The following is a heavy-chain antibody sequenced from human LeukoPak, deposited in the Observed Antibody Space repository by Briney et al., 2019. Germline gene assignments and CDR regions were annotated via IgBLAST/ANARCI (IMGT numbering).Heavy chain of an antibody. J-gene: IGHJ5*02. CDR1: GFSFSSFG. D-gene: IGHD3-10*01. CDR2: IWYDGSNK. Sequence: GGSLVLSCAASGFSFSSFGMHWVRQAPGKGLEWVAVIWYDGSNKYYADSVKGRFTISRDISKNTLYLQMNSLRAEDTALYYCARSLERDYHGSGTYYMNNWFDPWGQGTLVTVSS. V-gene: IGHV3-33*01. CDR3: ARSLERDYHGSGTYYMNNWFDP.